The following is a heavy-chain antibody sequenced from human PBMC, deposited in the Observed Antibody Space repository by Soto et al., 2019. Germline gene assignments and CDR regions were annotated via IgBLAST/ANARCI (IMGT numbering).Heavy chain of an antibody. V-gene: IGHV3-23*01. CDR3: TRLNYYDTSGYPYFFDY. D-gene: IGHD3-22*01. CDR1: GFTFRIYA. J-gene: IGHJ4*02. Sequence: EVQLLESGGGLVQPGGSLRLSCAASGFTFRIYAMSWVRQVPGKGLEWVSTISDSADSAYYADSVKGRFTISRDNSKNTLYLQMNSLRAEDTAVYYCTRLNYYDTSGYPYFFDYWGQGAPVTVSS. CDR2: ISDSADSA.